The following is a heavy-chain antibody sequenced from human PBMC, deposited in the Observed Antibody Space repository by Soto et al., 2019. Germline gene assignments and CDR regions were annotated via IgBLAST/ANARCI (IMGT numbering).Heavy chain of an antibody. D-gene: IGHD6-19*01. V-gene: IGHV6-1*01. J-gene: IGHJ6*02. CDR2: TYYRSKWYN. CDR1: GDSVSSNSAA. CDR3: TRVGAEVKLSVAAYYYYGMDV. Sequence: SQTLSLTCAISGDSVSSNSAAWNWIRQSPSRGLEWLGRTYYRSKWYNDYAVSVKSRITINPDTSKNQFSLQLNSVTPEDTAVYYCTRVGAEVKLSVAAYYYYGMDVWGPGTTVTVSS.